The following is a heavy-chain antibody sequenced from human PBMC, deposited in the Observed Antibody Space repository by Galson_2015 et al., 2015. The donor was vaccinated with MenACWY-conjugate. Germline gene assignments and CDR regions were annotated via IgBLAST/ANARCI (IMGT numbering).Heavy chain of an antibody. CDR3: ARGVLGTTVTDHDAFDI. CDR1: GGSISTSNW. Sequence: SEPLSLTCPVSGGSISTSNWWRWVRQPPGKGLEWIGEIYHSGSSMYYPSLKSRVTISVDKSTNQFSLNLISVTAADTAVYYCARGVLGTTVTDHDAFDIWGQGTMVPVSS. CDR2: IYHSGSS. J-gene: IGHJ3*02. D-gene: IGHD4-17*01. V-gene: IGHV4-4*02.